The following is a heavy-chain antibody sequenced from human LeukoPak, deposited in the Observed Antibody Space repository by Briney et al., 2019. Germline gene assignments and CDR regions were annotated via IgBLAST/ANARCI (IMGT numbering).Heavy chain of an antibody. CDR2: IKQDGSQK. CDR1: GFTLSSYW. D-gene: IGHD6-19*01. CDR3: ARETPDSSGWD. J-gene: IGHJ4*02. Sequence: PGGSLRLSCAASGFTLSSYWMSWVRQAPGKGLEWVANIKQDGSQKYYVDSVKGRFTISRDNAKNSLYLQMNSLRAEDTAVYHCARETPDSSGWDWGQGTLVTVSS. V-gene: IGHV3-7*01.